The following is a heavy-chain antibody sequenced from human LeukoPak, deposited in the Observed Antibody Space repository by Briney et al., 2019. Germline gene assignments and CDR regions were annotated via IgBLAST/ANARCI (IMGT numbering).Heavy chain of an antibody. D-gene: IGHD3-22*01. CDR2: IYWSDDK. V-gene: IGHV2-5*01. CDR3: AHRLYDSSGYYFDH. CDR1: GFSLSTSGVG. J-gene: IGHJ4*02. Sequence: SGPTLVNPRQTLTLTCTFSGFSLSTSGVGVGWIRQPPGKALEWLALIYWSDDKRYSPSLKSRLTITKDTSKNQVVLTMTNMDPVDTATYYRAHRLYDSSGYYFDHWGQGTLVTVSS.